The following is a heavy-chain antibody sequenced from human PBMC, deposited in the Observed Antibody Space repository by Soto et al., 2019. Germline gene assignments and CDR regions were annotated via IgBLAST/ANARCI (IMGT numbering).Heavy chain of an antibody. V-gene: IGHV3-23*01. CDR3: AKSPGWYCSSTSCYIGYMDV. D-gene: IGHD2-2*02. J-gene: IGHJ6*03. Sequence: EVQLLESGGGLVLPGGSLRLSCAASGFTFSDYAMNWVRQAPGKGLEWVSAISGSGGRSHYADSVKGRFTISRDNSKTTLYLQMNSLRADDTAVFYCAKSPGWYCSSTSCYIGYMDVWGKGTTVTVSS. CDR2: ISGSGGRS. CDR1: GFTFSDYA.